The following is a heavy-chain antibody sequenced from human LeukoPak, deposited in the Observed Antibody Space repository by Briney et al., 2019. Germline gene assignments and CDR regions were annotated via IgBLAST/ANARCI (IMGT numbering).Heavy chain of an antibody. CDR2: IWYDGGNE. CDR3: ARDGGYYYYGMDV. Sequence: GGSLRLSCAASGFTFRTYGMHCVRQAPGKGLDWVAAIWYDGGNEFYADSVKGRFTISRDNSNNTLYLQMNSLRAEDTAVYSCARDGGYYYYGMDVWGQGTTVTVSS. V-gene: IGHV3-33*01. D-gene: IGHD3-16*01. J-gene: IGHJ6*02. CDR1: GFTFRTYG.